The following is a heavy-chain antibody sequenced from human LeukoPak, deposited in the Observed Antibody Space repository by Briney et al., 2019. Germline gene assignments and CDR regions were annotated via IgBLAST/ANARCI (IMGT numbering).Heavy chain of an antibody. Sequence: ASVKVSXKASGYTFTGYYIHWVRQAPGQGLDWVGLVNPNNGDTSYAQKFQGRVTMTRDTSVSTAYMELSKLTSDDTAVYYCARDSRVTNGDYWGQGTLVTVSS. CDR3: ARDSRVTNGDY. CDR2: VNPNNGDT. CDR1: GYTFTGYY. D-gene: IGHD3-10*01. V-gene: IGHV1-2*02. J-gene: IGHJ4*02.